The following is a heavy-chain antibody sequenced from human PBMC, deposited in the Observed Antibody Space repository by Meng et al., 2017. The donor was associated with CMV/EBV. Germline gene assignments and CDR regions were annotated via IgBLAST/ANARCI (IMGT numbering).Heavy chain of an antibody. CDR1: GGSVSSGSYY. CDR2: IYYSGGT. Sequence: ESLKISCTVSGGSVSSGSYYWSWIRQPPGKGLEWIGYIYYSGGTNYNPSLKSRVTISVDTSKNQFSLKLSSVTAADTAVYYCARSYYYYYGMDVWGQGTTVTVSS. CDR3: ARSYYYYYGMDV. J-gene: IGHJ6*02. V-gene: IGHV4-61*01.